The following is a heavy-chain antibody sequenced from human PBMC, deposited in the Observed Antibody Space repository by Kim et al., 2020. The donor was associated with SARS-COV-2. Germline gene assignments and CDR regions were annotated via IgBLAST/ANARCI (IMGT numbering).Heavy chain of an antibody. CDR2: ISSSSSYI. CDR3: ARDGINTFSLRVWFDY. J-gene: IGHJ4*02. V-gene: IGHV3-21*01. CDR1: GFTFSSYS. D-gene: IGHD3-16*01. Sequence: GGSLRLSCAASGFTFSSYSMNWVRQAPGKGLEWVSSISSSSSYIYYADSVKGRFTISRDNAKNSLYLQMNSLRAEDTAVYYCARDGINTFSLRVWFDYWGQGTLVTVSS.